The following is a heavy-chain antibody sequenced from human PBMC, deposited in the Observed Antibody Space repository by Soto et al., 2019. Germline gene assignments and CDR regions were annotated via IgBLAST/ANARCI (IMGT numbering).Heavy chain of an antibody. Sequence: ASVKVSCKASGYTFTGYYMHWVRQAPGQGLEWMGWINPNSGGTNYAQKFQGWVTMTRDTSISTAYMELSRLRSDDTAVYYCARGFTNSPHDAFDIWGQGTMVTVSS. V-gene: IGHV1-2*04. CDR3: ARGFTNSPHDAFDI. D-gene: IGHD1-1*01. J-gene: IGHJ3*02. CDR2: INPNSGGT. CDR1: GYTFTGYY.